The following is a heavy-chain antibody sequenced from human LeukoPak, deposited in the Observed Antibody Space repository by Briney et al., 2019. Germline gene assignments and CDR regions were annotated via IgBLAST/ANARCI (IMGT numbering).Heavy chain of an antibody. J-gene: IGHJ4*02. CDR2: ISSSITSI. CDR3: ARGRSHLFRGGLSIAERGIDY. V-gene: IGHV3-48*03. D-gene: IGHD5-24*01. Sequence: GGSLRLSCAASGFNFSFYEMNWVRQAPGKGLEWVSVSYISSSITSIYYADSVKGRFTISRDNAKNSLYLQMNSLRAEDTAVYYCARGRSHLFRGGLSIAERGIDYWGQGTLVTVSS. CDR1: GFNFSFYE.